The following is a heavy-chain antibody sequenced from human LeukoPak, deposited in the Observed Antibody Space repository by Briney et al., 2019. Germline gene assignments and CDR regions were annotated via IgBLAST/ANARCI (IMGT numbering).Heavy chain of an antibody. CDR1: EFSVGSNY. V-gene: IGHV3-66*01. CDR2: IYSGGST. CDR3: ARGTLWTYYYDSSGQNPFDY. D-gene: IGHD3-22*01. J-gene: IGHJ4*02. Sequence: GGSLRLSCAASEFSVGSNYMTWVRQAPGKGLEWVSLIYSGGSTYYADSVKGRFTISRDNSKNSLYLQMNSLRAEDTAVYYCARGTLWTYYYDSSGQNPFDYWGQGTLVTVSS.